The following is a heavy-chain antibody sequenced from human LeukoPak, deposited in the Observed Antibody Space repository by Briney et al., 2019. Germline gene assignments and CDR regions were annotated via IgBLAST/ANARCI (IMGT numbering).Heavy chain of an antibody. CDR3: ARGGTPRSFDN. D-gene: IGHD3-16*01. J-gene: IGHJ3*02. CDR1: GGSISSSSYY. CDR2: IYYSGST. V-gene: IGHV4-39*02. Sequence: PSETLSLTCTVSGGSISSSSYYWGWIRQPPGKGLEWVGSIYYSGSTYYNPSLKSRVTISVDTSKNQFSLKLTSVTAADTAVYYCARGGTPRSFDNWGQGTMVTVSS.